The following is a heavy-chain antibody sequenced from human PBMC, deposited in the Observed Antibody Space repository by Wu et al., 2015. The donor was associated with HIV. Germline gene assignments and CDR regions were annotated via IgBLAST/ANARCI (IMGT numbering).Heavy chain of an antibody. Sequence: QAQLVQFGAEVKEPGSSVKVTCKASGDGFTSYAVSWARQAPGQGLEWMGGINPLFGTTRYAQKFQGRVTITTDEAKTIAYMELSSLRSGDTAVYYCATSYYGSGSYPTFYYYYAMDVWGQGTTVTVSS. CDR1: GDGFTSYA. D-gene: IGHD3-10*01. J-gene: IGHJ6*02. CDR2: INPLFGTT. CDR3: ATSYYGSGSYPTFYYYYAMDV. V-gene: IGHV1-69*05.